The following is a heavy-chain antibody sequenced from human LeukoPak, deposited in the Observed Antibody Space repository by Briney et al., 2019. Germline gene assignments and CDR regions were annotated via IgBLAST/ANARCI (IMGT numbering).Heavy chain of an antibody. CDR1: GFNFRKFA. V-gene: IGHV3-23*01. D-gene: IGHD3-16*01. J-gene: IGHJ2*01. CDR2: LGGGGEST. CDR3: AKVLSDWYFDL. Sequence: GGSLRLSCAASGFNFRKFAMNWVRQPPGKGLEWVSGLGGGGESTFHADTVKGRFTISRDNSKNMLYLQMDSLRGEDTAMYYCAKVLSDWYFDLWGPGTLVTVSS.